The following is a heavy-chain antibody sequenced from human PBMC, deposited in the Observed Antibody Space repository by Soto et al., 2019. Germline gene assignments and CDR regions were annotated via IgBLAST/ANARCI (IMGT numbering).Heavy chain of an antibody. V-gene: IGHV3-21*01. J-gene: IGHJ6*02. D-gene: IGHD3-16*01. CDR1: GFTFSTYT. Sequence: GGSLRLSCAASGFTFSTYTINWVRQAPGKGLEWVASISSSSRDIFYADSVKDRFTISRDNANSSVDLQMNSLRVGDTAIYYCARGSWGGDGIDVWGQGTTGTVSS. CDR3: ARGSWGGDGIDV. CDR2: ISSSSRDI.